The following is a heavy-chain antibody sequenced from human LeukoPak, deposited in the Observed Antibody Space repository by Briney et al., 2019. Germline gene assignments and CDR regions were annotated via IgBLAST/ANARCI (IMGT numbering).Heavy chain of an antibody. D-gene: IGHD1-14*01. V-gene: IGHV1-46*01. CDR3: ARETPNTGWFDP. CDR1: GHTFTTYY. J-gene: IGHJ5*02. Sequence: ASVKVSCKASGHTFTTYYVHLVRQAPGQGLEWMGVINPSGDGTNYPQRFQGRVTLTRDTSTSTVYMELSSLRSEDTAIYYCARETPNTGWFDPWGQGTLVTVSS. CDR2: INPSGDGT.